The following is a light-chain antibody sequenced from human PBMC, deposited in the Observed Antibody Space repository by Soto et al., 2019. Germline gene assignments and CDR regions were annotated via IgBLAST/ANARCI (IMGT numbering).Light chain of an antibody. J-gene: IGLJ2*01. V-gene: IGLV4-69*01. CDR1: SGHSSYS. CDR3: QTWATDVHVV. Sequence: QSVLTQPPSASASLGASVKFTCTLSSGHSSYSGAWHQRQPEKGPRYLMKLNNDGSYSKGDGVPDRFSGSSSGAERYLTISSLQPDDEAEYYCQTWATDVHVVFGGGTKLTVL. CDR2: LNNDGSY.